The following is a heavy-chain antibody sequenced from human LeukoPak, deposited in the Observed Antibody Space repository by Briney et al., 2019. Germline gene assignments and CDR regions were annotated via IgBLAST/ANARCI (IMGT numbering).Heavy chain of an antibody. J-gene: IGHJ6*02. D-gene: IGHD3-10*01. CDR2: ISGSGDTT. Sequence: QPGGSLRLSCVVSGFTFKTHDMTWVRQAPGKGPEWVSTISGSGDTTYYADSVKGRFTISRDNSKNTLFLQMNSLRAQDTAIYYCAKASYYLGYYYGMDVWGQGTTVTVSS. CDR1: GFTFKTHD. V-gene: IGHV3-23*01. CDR3: AKASYYLGYYYGMDV.